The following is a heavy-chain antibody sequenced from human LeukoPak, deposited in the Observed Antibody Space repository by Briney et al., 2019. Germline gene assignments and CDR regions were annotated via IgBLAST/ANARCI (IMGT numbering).Heavy chain of an antibody. D-gene: IGHD3-3*01. CDR1: GFTFSRHG. CDR3: ARDRAWNYFDY. J-gene: IGHJ4*02. Sequence: GRSLRLSCAPSGFTFSRHGMHWVRQAPGKGLEWVAIISNDGSRKYYAHSVEGRFTISRDNSKNTLYLQMDSLRAEDTAVYYCARDRAWNYFDYWGRGTLVTVSS. CDR2: ISNDGSRK. V-gene: IGHV3-30*03.